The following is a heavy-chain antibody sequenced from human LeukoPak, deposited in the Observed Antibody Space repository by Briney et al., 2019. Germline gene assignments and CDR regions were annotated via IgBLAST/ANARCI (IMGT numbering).Heavy chain of an antibody. CDR1: GYTFTSYD. J-gene: IGHJ5*02. CDR3: ARGTLRLRFLEWLSQKHPNWFDP. Sequence: ASVKVSCKASGYTFTSYDINWVRQATGQGLEWMGWMNPNSGNTGYAQKFQGRVTMTRNTSISTAYMELSSLRSEDTAVYYCARGTLRLRFLEWLSQKHPNWFDPWGQGTLVTVSS. V-gene: IGHV1-8*01. CDR2: MNPNSGNT. D-gene: IGHD3-3*01.